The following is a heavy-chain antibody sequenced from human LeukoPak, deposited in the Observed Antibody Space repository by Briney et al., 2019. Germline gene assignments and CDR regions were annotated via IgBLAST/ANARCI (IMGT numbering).Heavy chain of an antibody. V-gene: IGHV3-53*01. CDR1: GFTVSSNY. D-gene: IGHD6-19*01. CDR3: AKEVSGWYPFDC. CDR2: IYSGGST. Sequence: PGGSLRLSCAASGFTVSSNYMSWVRQAPGKGLEWVSVIYSGGSTYYADSVKGRFTISRDNSKNTLSLQMNSLRAEDTAVYYCAKEVSGWYPFDCWGQGTLVTVSS. J-gene: IGHJ4*02.